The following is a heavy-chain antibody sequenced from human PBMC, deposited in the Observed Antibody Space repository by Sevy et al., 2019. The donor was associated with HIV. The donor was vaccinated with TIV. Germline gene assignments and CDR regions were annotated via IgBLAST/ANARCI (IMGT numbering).Heavy chain of an antibody. CDR2: IRYDGINK. V-gene: IGHV3-30*02. CDR3: AKGGSGGIDHYGMDV. Sequence: GGYLRLSCAASGFRFNNFGMYWVRQAPGKGLEGVAFIRYDGINKYYVDSVKGRSTISRDNSKDTLYLEMKSLRLEDPAITYCAKGGSGGIDHYGMDVWGQGTTVTVSS. D-gene: IGHD6-25*01. J-gene: IGHJ6*02. CDR1: GFRFNNFG.